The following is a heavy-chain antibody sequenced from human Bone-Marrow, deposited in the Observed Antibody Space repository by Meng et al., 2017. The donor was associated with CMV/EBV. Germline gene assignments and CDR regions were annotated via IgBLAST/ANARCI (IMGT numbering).Heavy chain of an antibody. J-gene: IGHJ6*02. D-gene: IGHD3-16*01. Sequence: SVKVSCKASGGPFSSYTISWVRQTPGQGLEWMGRIIPIPGIANYAQKFQGRVTITADKSTSTAYMEMSSLRSEDTAVYYCARGGGGMDVWGQGTTVTVSS. V-gene: IGHV1-69*02. CDR3: ARGGGGMDV. CDR2: IIPIPGIA. CDR1: GGPFSSYT.